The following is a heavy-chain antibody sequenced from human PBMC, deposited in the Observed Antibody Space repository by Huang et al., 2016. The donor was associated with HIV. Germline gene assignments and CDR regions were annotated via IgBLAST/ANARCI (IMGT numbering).Heavy chain of an antibody. Sequence: QLQLQESGPGLVKPSESLSLTCTVSDGSISSSSYSCGRIRQPPGKGLEGIATLLYEGNTYYNPSLKSRVTISVDTSKNQFSLNLSSVTAADTAVYYCAAMVRGVISYFDYWGQGTLVTVSS. V-gene: IGHV4-39*01. CDR1: DGSISSSSYS. J-gene: IGHJ4*02. CDR2: LLYEGNT. CDR3: AAMVRGVISYFDY. D-gene: IGHD3-10*01.